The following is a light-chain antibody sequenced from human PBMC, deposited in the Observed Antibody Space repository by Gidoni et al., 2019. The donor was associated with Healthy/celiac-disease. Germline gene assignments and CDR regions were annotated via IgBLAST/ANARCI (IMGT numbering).Light chain of an antibody. Sequence: DIEMTQSPSSLSASVGDRVTITCRASQGISNSLAWYQQKPGKAPKLLLYAASRLESGVPSRFSGSGSGTYYTLTISSLQPEDFATYYCQHPRTFGQGTKVEI. J-gene: IGKJ1*01. CDR2: AAS. CDR3: QHPRT. V-gene: IGKV1-NL1*01. CDR1: QGISNS.